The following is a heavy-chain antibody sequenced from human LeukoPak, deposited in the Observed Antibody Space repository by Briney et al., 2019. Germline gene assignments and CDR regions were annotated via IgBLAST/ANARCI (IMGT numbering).Heavy chain of an antibody. D-gene: IGHD6-13*01. CDR3: ARDVGSAAAGTFDY. Sequence: SETLSLTCTVSGYSISSGYYWGWIRQPPGKGLEWIGSIYHSGSTYYNPSLKSRVTISVDTSKNQFSLKLSSVTAADTAVYYCARDVGSAAAGTFDYWGQGTLVTVSS. J-gene: IGHJ4*02. CDR2: IYHSGST. V-gene: IGHV4-38-2*02. CDR1: GYSISSGYY.